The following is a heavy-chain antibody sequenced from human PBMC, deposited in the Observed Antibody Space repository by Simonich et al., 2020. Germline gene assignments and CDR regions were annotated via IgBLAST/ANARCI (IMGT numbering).Heavy chain of an antibody. D-gene: IGHD6-6*01. CDR3: ARDRAARYYYYYYMDV. V-gene: IGHV1-2*02. CDR1: GYTFTGYY. J-gene: IGHJ6*03. Sequence: QVQLVQSGAEVKKPGASVKVSCKASGYTFTGYYMHWVRQAPGQGLEWRGWSNPNSGGTNYAQKFQGRVTMTRDTSISTAYMELSRLRSDDTAVYYCARDRAARYYYYYYMDVWGKGTTVTVSS. CDR2: SNPNSGGT.